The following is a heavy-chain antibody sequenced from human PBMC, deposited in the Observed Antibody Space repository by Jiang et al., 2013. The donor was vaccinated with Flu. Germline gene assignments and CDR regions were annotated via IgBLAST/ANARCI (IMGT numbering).Heavy chain of an antibody. J-gene: IGHJ4*02. Sequence: QSGSELKKPGTSLKLSCKTSGYSFTNYAMNWVRQAPGQGLEWMGWINTNTGNPTYAQAFTGRFVFSLDTSVSTTYLEINNLKAEDSAIYYCGRESLGHWIDYWGQGTQVTVSS. V-gene: IGHV7-4-1*02. D-gene: IGHD1-1*01. CDR2: INTNTGNP. CDR1: GYSFTNYA. CDR3: GRESLGHWIDY.